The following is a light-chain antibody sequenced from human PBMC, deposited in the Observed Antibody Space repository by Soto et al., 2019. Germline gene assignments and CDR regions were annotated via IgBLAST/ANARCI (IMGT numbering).Light chain of an antibody. Sequence: SYELTQPPSVSVSPGQTASITCSGDKLGDKYACWYQQKPGQSPVLVIYQASKRPSGIPERFSGSNSGNTATLTISGTQAMDEADYFGQSWDSSTAWFGGGTKLTVL. CDR2: QAS. CDR3: QSWDSSTAW. J-gene: IGLJ3*02. V-gene: IGLV3-1*01. CDR1: KLGDKY.